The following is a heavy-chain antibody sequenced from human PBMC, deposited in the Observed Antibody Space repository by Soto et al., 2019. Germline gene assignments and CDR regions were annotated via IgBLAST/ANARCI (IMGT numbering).Heavy chain of an antibody. CDR2: ISYDGSNT. D-gene: IGHD1-26*01. J-gene: IGHJ6*02. V-gene: IGHV3-30*18. CDR1: GFSISDYG. CDR3: AKGAGDRLSLGMDV. Sequence: QVQLVESGGGVVKPGWSLRLSCAASGFSISDYGMEWVRQAPGKGLEWVALISYDGSNTYYADSVKGRFTISRDNSKETLCLQMTGLRREDTAVYYCAKGAGDRLSLGMDVWGQGTTVTVSS.